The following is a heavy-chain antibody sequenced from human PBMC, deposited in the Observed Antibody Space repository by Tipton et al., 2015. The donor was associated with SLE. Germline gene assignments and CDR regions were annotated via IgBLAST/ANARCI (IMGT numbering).Heavy chain of an antibody. CDR3: ARDSSGWLFDF. V-gene: IGHV3-21*01. Sequence: SLRLSCAASGFTFSSYSMNWIRQAPGKGLEWVSSISSSSSYIYYADSVKGRFTISRDNAKNSLYLQMNSLRAEDTAVYYCARDSSGWLFDFWGEGTLVTVSS. D-gene: IGHD6-19*01. J-gene: IGHJ4*02. CDR2: ISSSSSYI. CDR1: GFTFSSYS.